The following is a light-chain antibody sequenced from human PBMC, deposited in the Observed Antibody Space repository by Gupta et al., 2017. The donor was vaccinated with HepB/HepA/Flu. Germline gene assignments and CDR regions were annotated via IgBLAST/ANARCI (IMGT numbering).Light chain of an antibody. CDR2: GAS. CDR1: QSVTSK. CDR3: QQYKSLPLT. J-gene: IGKJ5*01. V-gene: IGKV3-15*01. Sequence: DIVMTQPPATLSVSPGERATLSCRASQSVTSKLAWYQQKPGQAPRLLIYGASARATGIPARFHGKWSWAEFTSTSRSLQSEDFAVYHRQQYKSLPLTFGPLDTTGDQT.